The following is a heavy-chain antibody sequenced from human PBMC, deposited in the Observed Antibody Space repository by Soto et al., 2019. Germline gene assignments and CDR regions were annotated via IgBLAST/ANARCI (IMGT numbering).Heavy chain of an antibody. V-gene: IGHV3-23*01. CDR1: GFTFSTYA. CDR3: AKVGSNIVATIIKYYYYYMDV. D-gene: IGHD5-12*01. J-gene: IGHJ6*03. Sequence: EVQLLESGGGLVQPGGSLRLSCATSGFTFSTYAMSWVRQAPGKGLEWVSAISGIGGSTYYADSVKGRLPISIDKSKNTLYLQRNSPRSEDTAVYYCAKVGSNIVATIIKYYYYYMDVLGRGTTVTV. CDR2: ISGIGGST.